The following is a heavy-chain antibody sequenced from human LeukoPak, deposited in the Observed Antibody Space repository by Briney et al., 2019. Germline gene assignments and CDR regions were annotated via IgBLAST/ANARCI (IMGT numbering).Heavy chain of an antibody. Sequence: GESLKISCKGSGXSFTTYWIGWVRQMPGRGVEWMGIIYPGDSDTRYSPSFQGQVTISADKSISTAYLQWSSLKASDTAMYYCARQFRDSSGYYSYYFDYWGQGTLVTVSS. CDR1: GXSFTTYW. CDR2: IYPGDSDT. V-gene: IGHV5-51*01. D-gene: IGHD3-22*01. J-gene: IGHJ4*02. CDR3: ARQFRDSSGYYSYYFDY.